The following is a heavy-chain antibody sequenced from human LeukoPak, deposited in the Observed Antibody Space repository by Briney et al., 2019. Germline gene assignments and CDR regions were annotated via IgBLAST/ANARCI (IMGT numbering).Heavy chain of an antibody. CDR1: GGSFSGYY. D-gene: IGHD4-23*01. CDR2: IYYSGST. Sequence: SETLSLSCAVYGGSFSGYYWSWIRQPPGKGLVWVGRIYYSGSTYYNPSLKSRVTISVDTSKKQSSLKLSYVTAADPAVYYCAGLYGGNCVYFYYYYMYVWGKGTTVTVS. CDR3: AGLYGGNCVYFYYYYMYV. V-gene: IGHV4-34*01. J-gene: IGHJ6*03.